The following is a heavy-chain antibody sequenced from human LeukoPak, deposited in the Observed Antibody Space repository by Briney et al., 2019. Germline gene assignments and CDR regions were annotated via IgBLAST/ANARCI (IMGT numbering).Heavy chain of an antibody. Sequence: SETLSLTCAVSGGSISSGDYYWSWIRQPPGKGLEWIGFIYYSGTTYYNPSLKSRLTISVDTSKNQFSLKLSSVTAADTAVYYCATYMTTDQYLDFWGQGTLVTVSS. J-gene: IGHJ4*02. CDR1: GGSISSGDYY. CDR3: ATYMTTDQYLDF. D-gene: IGHD4-11*01. CDR2: IYYSGTT. V-gene: IGHV4-30-4*08.